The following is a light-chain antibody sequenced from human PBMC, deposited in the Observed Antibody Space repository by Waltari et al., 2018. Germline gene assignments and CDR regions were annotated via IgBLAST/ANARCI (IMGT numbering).Light chain of an antibody. J-gene: IGKJ1*01. CDR3: QKYGTLPAT. V-gene: IGKV3-20*01. Sequence: EIVLTQSPGTLSLSPGERATLSCRAIQTVSRYLAWYQQKPGQAPRLLIYDASSRATGIPDRFSGSGSGTDFSLTISRLEPEDFAVYYCQKYGTLPATFGQGTKVQMK. CDR1: QTVSRY. CDR2: DAS.